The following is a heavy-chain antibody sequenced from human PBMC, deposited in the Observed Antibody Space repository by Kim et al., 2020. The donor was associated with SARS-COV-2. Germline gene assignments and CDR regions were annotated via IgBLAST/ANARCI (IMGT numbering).Heavy chain of an antibody. Sequence: SETLSLTCTVSGDSISSYYWSWIRQPPGKGLEWIGYIHYSGSTNYNPSLKSRGTISLDKSKKQFSLRLSSVTAADTAVYYCARGIDGYNYYNYWGQGTLVTVSP. V-gene: IGHV4-59*01. CDR1: GDSISSYY. CDR2: IHYSGST. D-gene: IGHD5-12*01. CDR3: ARGIDGYNYYNY. J-gene: IGHJ4*02.